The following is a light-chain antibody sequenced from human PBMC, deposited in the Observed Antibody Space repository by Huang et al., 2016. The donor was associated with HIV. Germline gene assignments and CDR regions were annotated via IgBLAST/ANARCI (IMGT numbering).Light chain of an antibody. CDR1: QGVSNS. V-gene: IGKV3-11*01. Sequence: EIVLTQSPATLSFSPGERATLSCRDSQGVSNSVAWYQPRPGQAPRVLIYDASNRATVIPDRFSGSGSGTDFTLTISNLEPEDFAVYYCQQRSNRPPYTFGQGTKLEIK. CDR3: QQRSNRPPYT. J-gene: IGKJ2*01. CDR2: DAS.